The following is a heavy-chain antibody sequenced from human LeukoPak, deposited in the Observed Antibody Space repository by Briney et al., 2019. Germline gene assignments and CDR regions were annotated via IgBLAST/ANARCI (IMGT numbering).Heavy chain of an antibody. J-gene: IGHJ4*02. Sequence: SGGSLRLSCAASGFTFSSYGMHWVRQAPGKGLEWVAFIRYDGSNKYYADSVKGRFTISRDNAKSSLYLHLNSVRAEDTGVYYCARKGACSGGSCSDHWGQGTLVTVSS. CDR3: ARKGACSGGSCSDH. CDR2: IRYDGSNK. D-gene: IGHD2-15*01. CDR1: GFTFSSYG. V-gene: IGHV3-30*02.